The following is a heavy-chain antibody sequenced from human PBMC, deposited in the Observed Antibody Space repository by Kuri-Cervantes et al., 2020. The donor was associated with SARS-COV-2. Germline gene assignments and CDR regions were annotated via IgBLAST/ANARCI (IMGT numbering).Heavy chain of an antibody. D-gene: IGHD3-10*01. J-gene: IGHJ3*02. CDR3: VKDRDGDTGRVFDTFDK. V-gene: IGHV3-21*06. CDR2: ISSDNHYI. Sequence: GESLKISCAASGFAFSRFAMNWVRQAPGKGLEWVSSISSDNHYIFYGDSMKGRFTISRNNARNSLYLQMSSLRAEDTAMYYCVKDRDGDTGRVFDTFDKWGQGTMVTVSS. CDR1: GFAFSRFA.